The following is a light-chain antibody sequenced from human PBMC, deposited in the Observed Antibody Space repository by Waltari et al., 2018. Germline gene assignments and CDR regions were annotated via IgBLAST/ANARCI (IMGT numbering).Light chain of an antibody. V-gene: IGKV4-1*01. Sequence: DIVMTQSPDSLAVSLGETATINCKSSQSVLYSSNNKNYLAWYQQKPAQPPKLLIYWASTRESGVPDRFSGSGSGTDFTLTISSLQAEDVAVYYCQQYYSIPYTFGQGTKLEIK. CDR1: QSVLYSSNNKNY. J-gene: IGKJ2*01. CDR2: WAS. CDR3: QQYYSIPYT.